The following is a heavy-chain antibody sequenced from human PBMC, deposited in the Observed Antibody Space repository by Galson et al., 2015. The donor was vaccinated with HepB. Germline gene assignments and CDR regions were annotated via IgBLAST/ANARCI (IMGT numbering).Heavy chain of an antibody. CDR3: ARGNGQWFGDLLGYWIDL. D-gene: IGHD3-10*01. CDR2: INTKSGGT. J-gene: IGHJ5*02. V-gene: IGHV1-2*06. Sequence: SVKVSCKASGYIFSAYYVHWVRRAPGQGLAWMGRINTKSGGTNYAQIFRGRVTITGDTSIATAYMELSSLRSDDTALYYCARGNGQWFGDLLGYWIDLWGQGTLVTVSS. CDR1: GYIFSAYY.